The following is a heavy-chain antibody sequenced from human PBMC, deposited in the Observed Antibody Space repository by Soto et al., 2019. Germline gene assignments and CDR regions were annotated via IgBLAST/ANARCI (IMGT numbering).Heavy chain of an antibody. CDR3: ARVGGSYYKRYYYGMDV. CDR1: GYSFTSYW. CDR2: IYPGDSDT. V-gene: IGHV5-51*01. Sequence: PGESLKISCKGSGYSFTSYWIGWVRQMPGKVLEWMGIIYPGDSDTRYSPSFQGQVTISADKSISTAYLQWSSLKASDTAMYYCARVGGSYYKRYYYGMDVWGQGTTVTVSS. D-gene: IGHD1-26*01. J-gene: IGHJ6*02.